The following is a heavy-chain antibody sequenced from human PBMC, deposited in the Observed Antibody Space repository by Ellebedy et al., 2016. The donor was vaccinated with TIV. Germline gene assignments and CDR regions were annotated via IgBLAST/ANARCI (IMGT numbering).Heavy chain of an antibody. CDR2: INQDGSRF. Sequence: GESLKISCAASGFTFNSYWMSWVRQAPGKGLEWVANINQDGSRFYFVDSVKGRFTISRDNAKNSVYLRMNTLRVEDKAVYHCVRDGAYGDYSPGYYGMDVWGQGTTVTVSS. CDR3: VRDGAYGDYSPGYYGMDV. CDR1: GFTFNSYW. V-gene: IGHV3-7*03. J-gene: IGHJ6*02. D-gene: IGHD3-22*01.